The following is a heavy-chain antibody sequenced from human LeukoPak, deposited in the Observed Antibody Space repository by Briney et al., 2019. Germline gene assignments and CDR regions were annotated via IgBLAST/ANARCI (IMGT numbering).Heavy chain of an antibody. CDR1: GFIFSSYN. CDR2: ISNSGSAK. J-gene: IGHJ4*02. Sequence: GGSLRLSCAASGFIFSSYNMNWVRQAPGKGLEWVSYISNSGSAKYYAASVKGRFTISRDNGKNSLYLQMNSLRAEDTAVYYCARMSGSRLPGNWGQGTLVTVSS. CDR3: ARMSGSRLPGN. V-gene: IGHV3-48*01. D-gene: IGHD3-3*01.